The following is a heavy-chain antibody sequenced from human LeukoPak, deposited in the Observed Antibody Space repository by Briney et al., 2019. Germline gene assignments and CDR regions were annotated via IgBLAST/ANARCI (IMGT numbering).Heavy chain of an antibody. CDR3: ATSLGVDILTGARLY. CDR1: GDTFISYA. D-gene: IGHD3-9*01. V-gene: IGHV1-69*01. J-gene: IGHJ4*02. Sequence: GSSVKVSSKASGDTFISYAISWVRQAPGQGLEWMGGIIPIFGTANYAQKFQGRVTITADESTSTAYMELSSLRSEDTAVYYCATSLGVDILTGARLYWGQGTLVTVSS. CDR2: IIPIFGTA.